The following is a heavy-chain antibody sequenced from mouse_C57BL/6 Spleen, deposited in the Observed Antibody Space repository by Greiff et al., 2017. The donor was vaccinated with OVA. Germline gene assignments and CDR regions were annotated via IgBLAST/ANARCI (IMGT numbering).Heavy chain of an antibody. J-gene: IGHJ2*01. D-gene: IGHD3-3*01. CDR1: GYTFTSYW. CDR3: ASGGTFDY. Sequence: VQLQQPGAELVKPGASVKLSCKASGYTFTSYWMQWVKQRPGQGLEWIGEIDPSDSYTNYNQKFKGKATLTVDTSSSTAYMQLSSLTSEDSAVYYCASGGTFDYWGQGTTLTVSS. V-gene: IGHV1-50*01. CDR2: IDPSDSYT.